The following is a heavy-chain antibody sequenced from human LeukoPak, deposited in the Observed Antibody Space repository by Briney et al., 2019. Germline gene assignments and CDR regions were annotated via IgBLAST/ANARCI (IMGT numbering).Heavy chain of an antibody. D-gene: IGHD1-26*01. Sequence: ASVKVSCKASGYTFTGYYIHWVRQAPGQGLEWMGWINPNSGGTNYAQKFQGRVTMTRDTSISTAYMELSRLRSDDTAVYYCARDPWGVGAHTEYFQHWGQGTLVTVSS. CDR1: GYTFTGYY. CDR3: ARDPWGVGAHTEYFQH. CDR2: INPNSGGT. J-gene: IGHJ1*01. V-gene: IGHV1-2*02.